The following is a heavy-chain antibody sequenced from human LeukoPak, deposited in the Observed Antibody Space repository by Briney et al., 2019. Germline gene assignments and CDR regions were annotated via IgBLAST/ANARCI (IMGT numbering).Heavy chain of an antibody. D-gene: IGHD6-13*01. CDR2: IPYDGSNK. J-gene: IGHJ4*02. V-gene: IGHV3-30*04. CDR1: GFPFSSYA. CDR3: VRGAYSSSWLNFDY. Sequence: AGRTLKLSCAASGFPFSSYAMHWVRPAPGKGLEWVALIPYDGSNKYYADSVKGRFTVSRDNSKNTLYLQMNSLRAEDTAVYYCVRGAYSSSWLNFDYWGQGTLVTVSS.